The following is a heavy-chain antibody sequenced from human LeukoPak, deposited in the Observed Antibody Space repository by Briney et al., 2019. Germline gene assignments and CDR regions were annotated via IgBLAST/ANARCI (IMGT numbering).Heavy chain of an antibody. CDR2: INHSGST. CDR1: GGSFSGYY. CDR3: AARAAFYGSGYYSDY. V-gene: IGHV4-34*01. D-gene: IGHD3-10*01. Sequence: PSETLSLTCAVYGGSFSGYYWSWIRQPPGKGLEWIGEINHSGSTNYNPSLKSRVTISVDTSKNQFSLKLSSVTAADTAVYYCAARAAFYGSGYYSDYWGQGTLVTVSS. J-gene: IGHJ4*02.